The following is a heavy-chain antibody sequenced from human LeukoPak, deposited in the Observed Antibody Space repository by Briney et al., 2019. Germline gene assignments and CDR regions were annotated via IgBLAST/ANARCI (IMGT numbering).Heavy chain of an antibody. CDR3: ARGRDHSSSWYSVGMDV. Sequence: GGSLRLSCAASGFTFSSYDMHWVRQATGKGLEWVSAIGTVGDPYYPGSVKGRFTISRENAKNSLYLQMNSLRAGDTAVYYCARGRDHSSSWYSVGMDVWGKGTTVTVSS. CDR2: IGTVGDP. V-gene: IGHV3-13*05. CDR1: GFTFSSYD. D-gene: IGHD6-13*01. J-gene: IGHJ6*04.